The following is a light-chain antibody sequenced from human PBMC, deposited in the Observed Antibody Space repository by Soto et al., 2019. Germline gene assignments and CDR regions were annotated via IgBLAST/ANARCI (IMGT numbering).Light chain of an antibody. CDR3: SSYTSSSALLYV. V-gene: IGLV2-14*01. J-gene: IGLJ1*01. CDR1: SSDVGGYKY. CDR2: EVN. Sequence: QSVLTQPASVSGSPGQSITISCTGTSSDVGGYKYVSWYQQHPGKAPKLMIYEVNNRPSGVSNRFSGSKSGNTASVTISGLQAEDEADYYCSSYTSSSALLYVFGTGTKVTVL.